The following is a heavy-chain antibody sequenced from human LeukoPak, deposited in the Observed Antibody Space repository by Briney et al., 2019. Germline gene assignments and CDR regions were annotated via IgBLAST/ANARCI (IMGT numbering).Heavy chain of an antibody. V-gene: IGHV1-46*01. CDR2: INPSGGST. CDR1: GYXFTKYY. CDR3: ARDSNSGAFDI. D-gene: IGHD6-6*01. J-gene: IGHJ3*02. Sequence: ASVKVSCKASGYXFTKYYMHWVRQAPGQGLEWMGIINPSGGSTSYAQKFQGRVTMTRDTSTSRVYMEVSSLRSEDTAVYYCARDSNSGAFDIWGQGTMVTVSS.